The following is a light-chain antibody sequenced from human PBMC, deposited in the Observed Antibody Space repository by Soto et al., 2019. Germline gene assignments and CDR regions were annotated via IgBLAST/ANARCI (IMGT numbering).Light chain of an antibody. V-gene: IGLV1-44*01. J-gene: IGLJ3*02. CDR3: AAWDDDLNGVV. CDR2: DNN. Sequence: QSVLTQPPSASGTPGQRVTISCSGSSSNIGSNAVNWYQQLPGTAPKLLIYDNNQRPSGVPDRVSGSKSGTSASLAISGLQSEDEANYYCAAWDDDLNGVVFGGGTKLTVL. CDR1: SSNIGSNA.